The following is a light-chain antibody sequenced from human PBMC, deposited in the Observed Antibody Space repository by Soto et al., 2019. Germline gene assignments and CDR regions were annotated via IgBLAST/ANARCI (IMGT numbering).Light chain of an antibody. V-gene: IGLV2-14*03. CDR3: SSYTGSSTV. CDR2: DVT. Sequence: QSALTQPASVSGSPGQSITISCTGTSSDVGGYEYVSWYQQHPGKAPKLMIYDVTDRPSGVSNRFSGSKSGNTASLTISGLQAEDEADYYCSSYTGSSTVFGTGTKLTVL. J-gene: IGLJ1*01. CDR1: SSDVGGYEY.